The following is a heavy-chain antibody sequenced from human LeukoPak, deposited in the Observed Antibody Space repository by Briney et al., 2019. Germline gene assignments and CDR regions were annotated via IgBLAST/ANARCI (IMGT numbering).Heavy chain of an antibody. V-gene: IGHV3-21*01. D-gene: IGHD4-17*01. Sequence: GGSLRLSCAASGFTFSSYSMNWVRQAPGKGLEWVSTISSSSSYIYYADSVKGRFTISRDNAKNSLYLQMNSLSAADTAVSSCARDGDYGDSWGQGTLVTVSP. CDR2: ISSSSSYI. J-gene: IGHJ5*01. CDR1: GFTFSSYS. CDR3: ARDGDYGDS.